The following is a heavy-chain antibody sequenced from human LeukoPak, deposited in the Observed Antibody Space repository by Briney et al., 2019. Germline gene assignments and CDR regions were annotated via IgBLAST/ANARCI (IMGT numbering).Heavy chain of an antibody. V-gene: IGHV3-48*03. Sequence: GGSLRLSCAASGLIFTKYYMNWVRQAPGKGLEWVSYISSSGSTIYYADSVKGRFTISRDNAKNSLYLQMNSLRAEDTAVYYCARGNRYCSGGSCYYGDWGQGTLVTVSS. D-gene: IGHD2-15*01. CDR3: ARGNRYCSGGSCYYGD. CDR2: ISSSGSTI. CDR1: GLIFTKYY. J-gene: IGHJ4*02.